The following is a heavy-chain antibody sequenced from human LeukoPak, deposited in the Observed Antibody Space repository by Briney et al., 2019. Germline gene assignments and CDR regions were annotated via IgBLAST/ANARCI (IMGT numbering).Heavy chain of an antibody. CDR1: GFTFSSYA. D-gene: IGHD4/OR15-4a*01. Sequence: GGSLRLSCAASGFTFSSYAMSWVRQAPGKGLEWVSVISGSGGSTYYADSVKGRFTISRDNSKNTLYLQMNSLRAEDTAVYYCARRAGAYSHPYDYWGQGTLVTVSS. V-gene: IGHV3-23*01. CDR3: ARRAGAYSHPYDY. CDR2: ISGSGGST. J-gene: IGHJ4*02.